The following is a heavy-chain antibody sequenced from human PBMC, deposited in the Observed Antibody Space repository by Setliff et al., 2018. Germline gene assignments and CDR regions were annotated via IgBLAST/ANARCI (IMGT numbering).Heavy chain of an antibody. D-gene: IGHD2-15*01. Sequence: GGSLRLSCAASGFTFSDYWMYWVRQAPGKGLVWVSRINPDGSTTSYADSVKGRFTISRDNAKNTVYLQMNSLRPEDTAVYYCARTCSGSGCYAGLESWGQGTPVTVSS. J-gene: IGHJ4*02. CDR3: ARTCSGSGCYAGLES. CDR1: GFTFSDYW. CDR2: INPDGSTT. V-gene: IGHV3-74*01.